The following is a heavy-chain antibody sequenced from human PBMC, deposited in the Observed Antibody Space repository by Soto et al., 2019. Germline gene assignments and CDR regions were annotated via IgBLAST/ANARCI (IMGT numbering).Heavy chain of an antibody. CDR2: IYYSETT. J-gene: IGHJ6*02. CDR3: ARLGCGGGSCYHVEFCAMDV. V-gene: IGHV4-39*01. Sequence: SETLSLTCPVSKWSITSSRYYWGWIRQPPGKGLQWIGSIYYSETTYYNPSLKSRVSISIERSKNQFSLRLTSVTASDTATYYCARLGCGGGSCYHVEFCAMDVWGQGTTVTVSS. D-gene: IGHD2-15*01. CDR1: KWSITSSRYY.